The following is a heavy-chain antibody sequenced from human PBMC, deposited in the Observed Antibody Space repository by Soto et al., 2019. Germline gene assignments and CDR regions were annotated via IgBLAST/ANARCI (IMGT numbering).Heavy chain of an antibody. V-gene: IGHV3-73*01. Sequence: EVQLVESGGGLVQPGGSLKLSCAASGFMFSDSTMHWVRQASGRGLEWVGRITTKATSYATSYAESVKGRFTISRDDSKNTAYLQMNSLKTEDTAVYWCFRSTADYWGQGTLVTVSS. CDR2: ITTKATSYAT. CDR1: GFMFSDST. J-gene: IGHJ4*02. CDR3: FRSTADY. D-gene: IGHD5-18*01.